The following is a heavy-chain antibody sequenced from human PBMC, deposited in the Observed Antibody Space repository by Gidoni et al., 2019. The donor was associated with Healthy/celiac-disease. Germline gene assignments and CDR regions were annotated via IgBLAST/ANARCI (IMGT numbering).Heavy chain of an antibody. J-gene: IGHJ4*02. Sequence: EVQLVESGGGLVKPGGSLRRPCAASGFTSSSYSMNWVRQAPGKGLEWVSSISSSSSYIYYADSVKGRFTISRDNAKNSLYLQMNSLRAEDTAVYYCARGTYDSSGYYSSYFDYWGQGTLVTVSS. CDR2: ISSSSSYI. CDR3: ARGTYDSSGYYSSYFDY. V-gene: IGHV3-21*01. CDR1: GFTSSSYS. D-gene: IGHD3-22*01.